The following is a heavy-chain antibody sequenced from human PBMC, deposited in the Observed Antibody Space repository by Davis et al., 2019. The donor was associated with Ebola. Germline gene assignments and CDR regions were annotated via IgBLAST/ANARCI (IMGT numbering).Heavy chain of an antibody. J-gene: IGHJ2*01. CDR2: INSDGSST. V-gene: IGHV3-74*01. D-gene: IGHD1-1*01. Sequence: GESLKTPCAAPGFTFSSYWMHWVRQAPGKGPVWVSRINSDGSSTSYADSVKGRFTISRDNSKNTLYLQMNSLRAEDTAVYYCAKAVEADNWNARWYFDLWGRGTLVTVSS. CDR3: AKAVEADNWNARWYFDL. CDR1: GFTFSSYW.